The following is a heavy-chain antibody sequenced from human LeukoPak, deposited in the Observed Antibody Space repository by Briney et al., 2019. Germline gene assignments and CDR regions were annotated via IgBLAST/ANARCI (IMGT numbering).Heavy chain of an antibody. CDR1: GGSISSGSYY. D-gene: IGHD6-13*01. Sequence: SETLSLTCTVSGGSISSGSYYWSWIRQPAGKGLEWIGRIYTSGSTNYNPSLKSRVTISVDTSKNQFSLKLSSVTAADTAVYYCATSGYSSSWRDYYFDYWGQGTLVTVSS. CDR3: ATSGYSSSWRDYYFDY. J-gene: IGHJ4*02. V-gene: IGHV4-61*02. CDR2: IYTSGST.